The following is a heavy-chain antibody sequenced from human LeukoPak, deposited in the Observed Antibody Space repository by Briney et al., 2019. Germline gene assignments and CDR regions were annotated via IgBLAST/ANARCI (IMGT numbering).Heavy chain of an antibody. J-gene: IGHJ4*02. CDR3: ARERLDYYGSGNQKGFDY. CDR2: IYHSGVT. Sequence: PSETLSLTCTVSGYSISSGYYWGWIRQPPGKGLEWIGSIYHSGVTDYNPSLKSRVTISVDTSKNQFSLKLSSVTAADTAVYNCARERLDYYGSGNQKGFDYWGQGTLVTVSS. D-gene: IGHD3-10*01. V-gene: IGHV4-38-2*02. CDR1: GYSISSGYY.